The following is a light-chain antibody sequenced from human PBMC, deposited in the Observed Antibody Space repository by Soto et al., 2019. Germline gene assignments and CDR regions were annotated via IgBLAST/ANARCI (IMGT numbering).Light chain of an antibody. V-gene: IGLV1-47*01. Sequence: QSVLTQPPSASGTPGQRVTISCSGSSSNIGSNYVYWYQQLPGTAPKLLIYRNNQRPSGVPDRFSGSKSGTSASLAISGLRSAEEGDYYSAAWEDTLRVVVFGGGTKLTVL. CDR3: AAWEDTLRVVV. J-gene: IGLJ2*01. CDR2: RNN. CDR1: SSNIGSNY.